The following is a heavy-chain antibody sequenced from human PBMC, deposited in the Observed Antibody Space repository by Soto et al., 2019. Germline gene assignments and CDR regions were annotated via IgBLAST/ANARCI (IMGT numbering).Heavy chain of an antibody. Sequence: PGGSLRLSCAASGFTFSSYAMSWVRQAPGKGLEWVSAISGSGGSTYYADSVKGRFTISRDNSKNTLYLQMNSLRAEDTAVYYCAKRELDYYYYSMDVWGKGTTVTVSS. J-gene: IGHJ6*03. CDR3: AKRELDYYYYSMDV. D-gene: IGHD1-26*01. CDR1: GFTFSSYA. CDR2: ISGSGGST. V-gene: IGHV3-23*01.